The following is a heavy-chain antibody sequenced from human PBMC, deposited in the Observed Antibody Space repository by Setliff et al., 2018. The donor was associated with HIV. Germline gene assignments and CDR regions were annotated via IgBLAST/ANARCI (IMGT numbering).Heavy chain of an antibody. CDR3: ARGGTSSNWFDP. CDR2: IHYVNDLN. CDR1: GASFVGDNH. J-gene: IGHJ5*02. D-gene: IGHD1-26*01. Sequence: PSETLSLTCAVSGASFVGDNHWSWIRQTPERGLEWIAYFMYTDIHYVNDLNYRNPSLASRLSISVDKSKNQFSLKLSSVTAADTAVYYCARGGTSSNWFDPWGQGTLVTVSS. V-gene: IGHV4-30-4*02.